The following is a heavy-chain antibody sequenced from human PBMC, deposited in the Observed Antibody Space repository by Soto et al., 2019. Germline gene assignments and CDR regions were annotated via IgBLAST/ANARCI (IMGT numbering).Heavy chain of an antibody. D-gene: IGHD3-22*01. CDR3: ARDFFDSRDYTTNWFDP. V-gene: IGHV4-39*01. Sequence: PSETLSLTCTVSGDSISNSRFYWAWIRQPPGEGLEWIGSVYHTGNAYYNPSLKSRVTISVDTSKNQFSLKLTSVTAADAALYFCARDFFDSRDYTTNWFDPWGQGTLVTVS. CDR2: VYHTGNA. CDR1: GDSISNSRFY. J-gene: IGHJ5*02.